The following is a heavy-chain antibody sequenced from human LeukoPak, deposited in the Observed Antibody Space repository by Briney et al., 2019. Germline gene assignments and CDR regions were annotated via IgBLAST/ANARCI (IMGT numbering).Heavy chain of an antibody. Sequence: KPSETLSLTSAVYGGSFSGYYWSWIRQPPGKGLEWIGEINHSGSTNYNPSLKSRVTISVDTSKNQFSLKLSSVTAADTAVYYCARSKRITMVRGVIFYFDYWGQGTLVTVSS. CDR3: ARSKRITMVRGVIFYFDY. CDR1: GGSFSGYY. CDR2: INHSGST. D-gene: IGHD3-10*01. J-gene: IGHJ4*02. V-gene: IGHV4-34*01.